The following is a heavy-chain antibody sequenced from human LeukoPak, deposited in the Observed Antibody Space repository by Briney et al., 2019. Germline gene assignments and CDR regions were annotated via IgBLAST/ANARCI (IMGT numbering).Heavy chain of an antibody. CDR2: ISGSGGTT. D-gene: IGHD6-13*01. CDR1: GFTFSSYA. J-gene: IGHJ5*02. CDR3: AKQGPIAAGNNWFDP. Sequence: GGSLRLSCAASGFTFSSYAMSWVRQAPGKGLEWISIISGSGGTTYYADSVKGRFTISRDNSKNTLYLQMNSLRADDTAVYYCAKQGPIAAGNNWFDPWGQGTLVTVSS. V-gene: IGHV3-23*01.